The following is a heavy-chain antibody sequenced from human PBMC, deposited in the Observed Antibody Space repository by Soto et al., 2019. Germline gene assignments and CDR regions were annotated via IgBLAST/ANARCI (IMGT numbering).Heavy chain of an antibody. CDR3: SMLDNYVTPTPQDV. V-gene: IGHV1-18*01. D-gene: IGHD3-16*01. CDR2: ISPYSGNT. J-gene: IGHJ6*02. Sequence: QVQLVQSGDEVRKPGSSVKVSCKAAGYIFVNYGSAWVRQATGQGLEWMGWISPYSGNTHYASKVQGRSTMTTDTSTSTAYMDMGSRTSDDTAVYYCSMLDNYVTPTPQDVWGQGTTVTVSS. CDR1: GYIFVNYG.